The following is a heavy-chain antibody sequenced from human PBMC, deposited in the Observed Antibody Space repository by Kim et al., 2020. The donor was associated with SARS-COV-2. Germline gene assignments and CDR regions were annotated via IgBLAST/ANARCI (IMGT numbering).Heavy chain of an antibody. CDR2: ISSSSSYI. D-gene: IGHD5-18*01. CDR3: ARDRRVQLWLRRNGRNGMDV. CDR1: GFTFSSYS. Sequence: GGSLRLSCAASGFTFSSYSMNWVRQAPGKGLEWVSSISSSSSYIYYADSVKGRFTISRDNAKNSLYLQMNSLRAEDTAVYYCARDRRVQLWLRRNGRNGMDVWGQGTTVTVSS. V-gene: IGHV3-21*01. J-gene: IGHJ6*02.